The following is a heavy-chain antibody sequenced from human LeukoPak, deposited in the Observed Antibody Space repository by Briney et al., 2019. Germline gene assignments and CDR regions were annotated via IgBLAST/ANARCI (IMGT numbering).Heavy chain of an antibody. J-gene: IGHJ4*02. D-gene: IGHD4-17*01. CDR2: ISYDGSNK. CDR1: GFTFSSYA. Sequence: GGSLTLSCAPSGFTFSSYAMHWVRQPPGKGLEWVAVISYDGSNKYYADSVKGRFTISRDNSKNTLYLQMNSLGAEDTAVYYCARAGRYDYCDYGWNYWGQGTLVTVSS. CDR3: ARAGRYDYCDYGWNY. V-gene: IGHV3-30*04.